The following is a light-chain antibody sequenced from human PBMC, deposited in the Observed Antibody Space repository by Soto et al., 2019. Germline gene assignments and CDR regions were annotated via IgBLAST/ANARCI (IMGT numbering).Light chain of an antibody. CDR1: QGISNY. Sequence: DIQMTQSPSSLSAYLGDRVTITCRASQGISNYLAWYQQKPGRLPKLLIFDSSTLQTGVPSRFTGSGSGRKFTPTFSGLQFGDFATNFCQHLSHYPTTFGRGPKREI. CDR3: QHLSHYPTT. V-gene: IGKV1-9*01. CDR2: DSS. J-gene: IGKJ2*01.